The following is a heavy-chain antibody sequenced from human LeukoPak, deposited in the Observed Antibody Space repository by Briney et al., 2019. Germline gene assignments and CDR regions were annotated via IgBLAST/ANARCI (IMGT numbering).Heavy chain of an antibody. D-gene: IGHD3-22*01. Sequence: KPGGSLRLSCAASGFTFSSYSMNWVRQAPGKGLEWVSSISSSSSYIYYADSVKGRFTISGDNAKNSLYLQMNSLRAEDTAVYYCARSRYYDSSGYHYYFDYWGQGTLVTVSS. V-gene: IGHV3-21*01. J-gene: IGHJ4*02. CDR1: GFTFSSYS. CDR2: ISSSSSYI. CDR3: ARSRYYDSSGYHYYFDY.